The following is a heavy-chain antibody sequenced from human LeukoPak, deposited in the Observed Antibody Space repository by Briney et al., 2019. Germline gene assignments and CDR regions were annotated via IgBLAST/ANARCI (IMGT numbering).Heavy chain of an antibody. CDR3: ARSPVATLYYYYYMDV. J-gene: IGHJ6*03. CDR1: GYTFTNYA. D-gene: IGHD5-12*01. CDR2: ISAYNGNT. V-gene: IGHV1-18*01. Sequence: ASVKVSCKASGYTFTNYAMNWVRQAPGQGLEWMGWISAYNGNTNYAQKLQGRVTMTTDTSTSTAYMELRSLRSDDTAVYYCARSPVATLYYYYYMDVWGKGTTVTISS.